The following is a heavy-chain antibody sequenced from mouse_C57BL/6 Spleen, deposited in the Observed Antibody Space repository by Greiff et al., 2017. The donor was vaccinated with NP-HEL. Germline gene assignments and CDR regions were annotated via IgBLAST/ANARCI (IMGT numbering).Heavy chain of an antibody. CDR3: TPLDY. CDR2: IRLKSDNYAT. CDR1: GFTFSNYW. V-gene: IGHV6-3*01. Sequence: EVKLMASGGGLVQPGGSMKLSCVASGFTFSNYWMNWVRQSPEKGLEWVAQIRLKSDNYATHYAESVKGRFTISRDDSKSSVYLQMNNLRAEDTGIYYCTPLDYWGQGTTLTVSS. J-gene: IGHJ2*01.